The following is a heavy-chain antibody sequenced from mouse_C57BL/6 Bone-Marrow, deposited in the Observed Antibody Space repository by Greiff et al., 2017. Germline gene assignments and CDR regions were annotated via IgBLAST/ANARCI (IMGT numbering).Heavy chain of an antibody. D-gene: IGHD6-1*01. V-gene: IGHV5-4*01. CDR3: AREDNNPFDY. CDR2: ISDGCSYA. J-gene: IGHJ2*01. Sequence: EVHLVESGGGLVKPGVSLKLSCAASGFTFSSYAMSWVRQTPEKRLEWVATISDGCSYAYYPHNVKDRFTISRDNANNNLYLEMGHLKSEDTAMYYCAREDNNPFDYWGQGTTLTVSS. CDR1: GFTFSSYA.